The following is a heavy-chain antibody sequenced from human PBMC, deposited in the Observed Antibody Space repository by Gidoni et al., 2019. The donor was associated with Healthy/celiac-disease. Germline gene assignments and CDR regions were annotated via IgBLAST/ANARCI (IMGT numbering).Heavy chain of an antibody. J-gene: IGHJ4*02. CDR3: ARRYYDFWSGGVDY. Sequence: QVQLVESGGGVVQPGRSLRLSCAAAGFTFSSYAMHWVRHAPGKGLEWVAVISYDGSNKYYADSVKGRFTISRDNSKNTLYLQMNSLRAEDTAVYYCARRYYDFWSGGVDYWGQGTLVTVSS. CDR2: ISYDGSNK. V-gene: IGHV3-30-3*01. CDR1: GFTFSSYA. D-gene: IGHD3-3*01.